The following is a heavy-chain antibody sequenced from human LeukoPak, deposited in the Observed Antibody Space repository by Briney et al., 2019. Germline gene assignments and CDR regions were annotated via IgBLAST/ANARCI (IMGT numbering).Heavy chain of an antibody. Sequence: PSETLSLTCAVYGGSFSGYYWSWIRQPPGKGLEWIGEINHSGSTYYNPSLKSRVTISVDTSKNQFSLKLSSVTAADTAVYYCARHYYDSSGYGGPRFDYWGQGTLVTVSS. CDR2: INHSGST. D-gene: IGHD3-22*01. V-gene: IGHV4-34*01. CDR3: ARHYYDSSGYGGPRFDY. J-gene: IGHJ4*02. CDR1: GGSFSGYY.